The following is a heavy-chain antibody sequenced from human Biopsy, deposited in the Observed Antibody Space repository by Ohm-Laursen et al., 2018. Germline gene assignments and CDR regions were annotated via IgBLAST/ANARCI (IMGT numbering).Heavy chain of an antibody. D-gene: IGHD3-10*01. CDR2: IYYSVMT. J-gene: IGHJ4*02. CDR3: AHGSGSYYKWDF. V-gene: IGHV4-59*08. CDR1: GDSVTKYY. Sequence: SDTLSLTCTVSGDSVTKYYWSWIRQPPGKGLEWIGHIYYSVMTNYNPSLQSRVSISVDTSRNQVSLTLSSVTAADTAIYYCAHGSGSYYKWDFWGRGILVTVSS.